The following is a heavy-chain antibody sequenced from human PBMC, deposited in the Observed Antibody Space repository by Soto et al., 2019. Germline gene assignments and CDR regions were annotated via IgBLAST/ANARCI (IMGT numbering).Heavy chain of an antibody. CDR3: ARADSYYDSSGYYYAH. J-gene: IGHJ4*02. Sequence: ASVKVSCKASGYTFTSYSITWVRQAPGQGLEWMGWISVYNGNTNYAHKLQGRVTMTTDTSASTAFMEPKSLRSDDTAVYYCARADSYYDSSGYYYAHWGQGTLVTVSS. D-gene: IGHD3-22*01. CDR2: ISVYNGNT. V-gene: IGHV1-18*04. CDR1: GYTFTSYS.